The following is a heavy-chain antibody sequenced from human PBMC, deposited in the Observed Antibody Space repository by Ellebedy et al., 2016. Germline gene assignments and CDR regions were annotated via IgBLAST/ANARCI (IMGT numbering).Heavy chain of an antibody. CDR3: ARNILSGWYDY. CDR2: ISGSGDST. J-gene: IGHJ4*02. D-gene: IGHD6-19*01. Sequence: GGSLRLSCAASGFTFSSYAMSWVRQAPGKGLEWVSAISGSGDSTYYADSVKGRFTISRDNSKNTLYLQMNSRRAEETAVYYCARNILSGWYDYWGQGTLVTVSS. V-gene: IGHV3-23*01. CDR1: GFTFSSYA.